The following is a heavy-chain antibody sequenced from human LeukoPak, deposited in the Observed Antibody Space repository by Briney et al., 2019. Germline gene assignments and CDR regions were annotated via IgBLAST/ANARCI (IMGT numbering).Heavy chain of an antibody. CDR1: GGTFSSYA. CDR3: ARAQPNDFWSGSFDY. J-gene: IGHJ4*02. CDR2: IIPIFGTA. D-gene: IGHD3-3*01. Sequence: ASVKVSCKASGGTFSSYAISWVRQAPGQGHEWMGRIIPIFGTANYAQKFQGRVTITTDESTSTAYMELSSLRSEDTAVYYCARAQPNDFWSGSFDYWGQGTMVTVSS. V-gene: IGHV1-69*05.